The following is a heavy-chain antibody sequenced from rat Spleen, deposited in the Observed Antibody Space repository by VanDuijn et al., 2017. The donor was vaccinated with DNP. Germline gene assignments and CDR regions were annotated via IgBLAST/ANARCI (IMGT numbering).Heavy chain of an antibody. CDR2: ISYEGSGT. V-gene: IGHV5-22*01. Sequence: EVQLVESGGGLVQPGRSLKLSCAASGFTFSYYGMAWVRQAPKKGLEWVAYISYEGSGTYFGDSVKGRFTISRDNAKSTLYLQMDSLRSEDTATYYCARGNYPGINTFDYWGQGVMVTVSS. D-gene: IGHD1-4*01. CDR3: ARGNYPGINTFDY. J-gene: IGHJ2*01. CDR1: GFTFSYYG.